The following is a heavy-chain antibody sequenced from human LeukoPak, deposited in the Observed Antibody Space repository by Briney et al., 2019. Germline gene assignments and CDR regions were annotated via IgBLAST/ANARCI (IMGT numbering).Heavy chain of an antibody. CDR1: GFTFSSYS. D-gene: IGHD5-18*01. Sequence: GGSLRLSCAASGFTFSSYSMNWVRQAPGKGLEWISYISSIRTIYYADSVKGRFTISRDNGKNSLYLQMNNLRAEDTAVYYCARDKFWRGYSYGSYYYYMDVWGKGTTVTVSS. J-gene: IGHJ6*03. V-gene: IGHV3-48*01. CDR2: ISSIRTI. CDR3: ARDKFWRGYSYGSYYYYMDV.